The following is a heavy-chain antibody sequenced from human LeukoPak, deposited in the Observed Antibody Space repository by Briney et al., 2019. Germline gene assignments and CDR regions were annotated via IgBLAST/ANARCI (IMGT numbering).Heavy chain of an antibody. Sequence: ASVKVSCTASGYTFTSYDVNWVRQATGQGLEWMGRINPNSGDTNNAQKFQGRVTMTRDTSISTAYMDLSRLTSDDTAVYYCARDYCSSTSCLFDYWGQGTLVTVSS. CDR2: INPNSGDT. V-gene: IGHV1-2*06. CDR3: ARDYCSSTSCLFDY. J-gene: IGHJ4*02. CDR1: GYTFTSYD. D-gene: IGHD2-2*01.